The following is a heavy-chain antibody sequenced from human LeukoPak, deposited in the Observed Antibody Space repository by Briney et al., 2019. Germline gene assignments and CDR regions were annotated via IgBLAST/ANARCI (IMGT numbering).Heavy chain of an antibody. V-gene: IGHV1-2*02. CDR2: IHPNSGGT. CDR1: GYTFTDHE. D-gene: IGHD2-2*01. CDR3: AAVPAAIVDY. Sequence: ASVKVSCKTSGYTFTDHEIYWVRQAPGQGLEWMGWIHPNSGGTNYAQNFQGRVTMTRDTSISTAYMELSRMISDATAVYYCAAVPAAIVDYWGQGTLVTVSS. J-gene: IGHJ4*02.